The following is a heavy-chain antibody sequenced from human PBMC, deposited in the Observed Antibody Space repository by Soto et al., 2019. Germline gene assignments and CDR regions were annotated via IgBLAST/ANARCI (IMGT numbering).Heavy chain of an antibody. D-gene: IGHD5-12*01. V-gene: IGHV1-2*02. CDR1: GYTFTGYY. Sequence: AAVKVSCKASGYTFTGYYMHWVRQAPGQGLEWMGWINPNSGGTNYAQKFQGRVTMTRDTSISTAYMELSRLRSDDTAVYYCASAATTVHYYYYYGMDVWGQGTTVTVSS. CDR3: ASAATTVHYYYYYGMDV. CDR2: INPNSGGT. J-gene: IGHJ6*02.